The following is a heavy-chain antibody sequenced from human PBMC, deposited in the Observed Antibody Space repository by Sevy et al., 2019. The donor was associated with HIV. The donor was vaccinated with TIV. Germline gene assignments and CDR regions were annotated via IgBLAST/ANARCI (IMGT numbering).Heavy chain of an antibody. V-gene: IGHV4-39*01. CDR2: IYYSGVT. CDR3: ATYSNWGNYFDD. D-gene: IGHD7-27*01. CDR1: GGSISSNTYY. J-gene: IGHJ4*02. Sequence: SDTLSLTCTVSGGSISSNTYYWGWIRQPPGKGLEWIGSIYYSGVTYYNPSLRSRVSISVGTSKSQFSLKLSSVTAADTAVYYCATYSNWGNYFDDWGQGILVTVSS.